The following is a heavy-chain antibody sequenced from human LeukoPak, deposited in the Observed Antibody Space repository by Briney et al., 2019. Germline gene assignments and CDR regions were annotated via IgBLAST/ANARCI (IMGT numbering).Heavy chain of an antibody. CDR3: AREGQQLGFDY. CDR1: GFTVSSNY. CDR2: IYSGGST. D-gene: IGHD6-13*01. Sequence: GGSLRLSCAASGFTVSSNYMSWPRQAPGKGLEWVSVIYSGGSTYYADSVKGRFTISRDNSKNTLYLQMNSLRAEDTAVYYCAREGQQLGFDYWGQGTLVTVSS. J-gene: IGHJ4*02. V-gene: IGHV3-53*01.